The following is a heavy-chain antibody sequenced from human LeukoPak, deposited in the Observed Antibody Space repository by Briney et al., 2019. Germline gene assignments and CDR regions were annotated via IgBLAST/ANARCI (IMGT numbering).Heavy chain of an antibody. CDR3: ASRGYSRYAVFDY. J-gene: IGHJ4*02. CDR2: INPSGGST. V-gene: IGHV1-46*01. Sequence: ASVKVSCKASGYTFTSYYMHWVRQAPGQGLEWMGIINPSGGSTSYAQKFQGRVAMTRDTSTSTVYMELSSLRSEDTAVYYCASRGYSRYAVFDYWGQGTLVTVSS. CDR1: GYTFTSYY. D-gene: IGHD5-12*01.